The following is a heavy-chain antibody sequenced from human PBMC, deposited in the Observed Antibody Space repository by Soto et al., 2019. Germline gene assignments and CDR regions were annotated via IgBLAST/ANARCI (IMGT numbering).Heavy chain of an antibody. CDR3: AKNPSLIVVEWFDP. CDR1: GFTFSNYG. V-gene: IGHV3-23*01. CDR2: ISGSGGGI. D-gene: IGHD2-15*01. Sequence: EVQLLESGGGLVQPGGSLRVSCTASGFTFSNYGMSWVRQAPGKGLEWVSSISGSGGGIYYADSVRGRFTISRDNSKNTLYLQMNDLRVEDTAVYYCAKNPSLIVVEWFDPLGQGTLVTVSS. J-gene: IGHJ5*02.